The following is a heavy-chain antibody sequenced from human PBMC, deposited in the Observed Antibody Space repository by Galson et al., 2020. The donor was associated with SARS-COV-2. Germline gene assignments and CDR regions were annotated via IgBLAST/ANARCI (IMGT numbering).Heavy chain of an antibody. CDR3: ARILPSGYYDA. D-gene: IGHD1-1*01. CDR2: INRDGTQE. Sequence: GGSLRLSCTASGFTFRGYWMTWVRQPPGRGLEWVAYINRDGTQEDYVDSARGRFTISRDSVESSVYLQMNSLRAEDTAGYYCARILPSGYYDAWCQGALVAVSS. J-gene: IGHJ4*02. CDR1: GFTFRGYW. V-gene: IGHV3-7*01.